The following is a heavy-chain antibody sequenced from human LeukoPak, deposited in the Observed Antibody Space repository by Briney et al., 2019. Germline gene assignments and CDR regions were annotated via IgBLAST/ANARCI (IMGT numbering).Heavy chain of an antibody. CDR2: INHSGST. CDR3: ARRDYRKRMDY. D-gene: IGHD1-14*01. Sequence: SETLSPTCAVYGGSFSGYYWSWIRQPPGKGLEWIGEINHSGSTNYNSSLKSRVTISVDTSKNQFSLKQSSVTAADTAVYYCARRDYRKRMDYWGQGTLVTVSS. V-gene: IGHV4-34*01. J-gene: IGHJ4*02. CDR1: GGSFSGYY.